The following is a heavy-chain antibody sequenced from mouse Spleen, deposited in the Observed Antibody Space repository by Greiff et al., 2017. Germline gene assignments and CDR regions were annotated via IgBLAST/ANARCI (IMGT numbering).Heavy chain of an antibody. CDR1: GYTFTSYW. CDR2: IDPNSGST. Sequence: VQLQQPGAELVKPGASVKLSCKASGYTFTSYWMHWVKQRPGRGLEWIGRIDPNSGSTNYNEKFKSKATLTVDKSSSTAYMQLSSLTSEDSAVYYCARSSSSGYLYYFDYWGQGTTLTVSS. J-gene: IGHJ2*01. V-gene: IGHV1-62-3*01. D-gene: IGHD3-1*01. CDR3: ARSSSSGYLYYFDY.